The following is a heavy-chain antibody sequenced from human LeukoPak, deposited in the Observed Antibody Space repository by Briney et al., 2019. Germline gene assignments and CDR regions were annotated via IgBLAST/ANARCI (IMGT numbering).Heavy chain of an antibody. J-gene: IGHJ5*02. Sequence: SETLSLTCAVYGGSFSGYYWSWIRQPPGKGLEWIGEINHSGSTNYNPSLKSRVTISVDTSKNQFSLKLSPVTAADTAVYYCASALLRGWFDPWGQGTLVTVSS. D-gene: IGHD1-26*01. CDR3: ASALLRGWFDP. V-gene: IGHV4-34*01. CDR2: INHSGST. CDR1: GGSFSGYY.